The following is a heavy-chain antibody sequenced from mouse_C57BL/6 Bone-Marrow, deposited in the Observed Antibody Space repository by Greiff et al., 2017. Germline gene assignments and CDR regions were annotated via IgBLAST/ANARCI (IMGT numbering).Heavy chain of an antibody. Sequence: VQRVESGPELVKPGASVKLSCKASGYTFTSYDINWVKQRPGQGLEWIGWIYPRDGSTKYNEKFKGKATLTVDTSSSTAYMALHSLTSEVSAVYFCARLEFDGSSGDWYFDVWGTGTTVTVSS. V-gene: IGHV1-85*01. CDR2: IYPRDGST. CDR1: GYTFTSYD. CDR3: ARLEFDGSSGDWYFDV. J-gene: IGHJ1*03. D-gene: IGHD1-1*01.